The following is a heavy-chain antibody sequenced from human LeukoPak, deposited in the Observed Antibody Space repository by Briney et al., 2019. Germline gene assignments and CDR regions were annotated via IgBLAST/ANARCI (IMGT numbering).Heavy chain of an antibody. J-gene: IGHJ4*02. D-gene: IGHD5-12*01. CDR3: ARGGGFIDN. Sequence: ASVKVSCKAPGYTFTSTDINWVRQATGQGLEWMGWMNPSSGNTGYAQHFQGRLTMTRDTSISTAYMELSSLRSEDTAVYYCARGGGFIDNWGQGTLVTVSS. CDR1: GYTFTSTD. CDR2: MNPSSGNT. V-gene: IGHV1-8*01.